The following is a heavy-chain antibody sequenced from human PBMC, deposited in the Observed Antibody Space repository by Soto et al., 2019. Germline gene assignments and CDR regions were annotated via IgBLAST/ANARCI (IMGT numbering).Heavy chain of an antibody. D-gene: IGHD2-21*02. V-gene: IGHV3-48*03. Sequence: GGSLRLSCAASGFTLRGYDIHWVRQAPGKGLEWVSYISSSGIIMSYADSVKGRFTISRDNAKSSLYLQMNSLRDEDTAVYYCAKRSSWTATRYFDYWGQGTLVTVSS. CDR2: ISSSGIIM. CDR1: GFTLRGYD. CDR3: AKRSSWTATRYFDY. J-gene: IGHJ4*02.